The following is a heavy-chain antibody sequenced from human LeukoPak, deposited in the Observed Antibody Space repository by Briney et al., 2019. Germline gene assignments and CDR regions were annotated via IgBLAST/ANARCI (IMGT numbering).Heavy chain of an antibody. CDR3: AREKEDTAMVNPIDY. V-gene: IGHV3-30-3*01. J-gene: IGHJ4*02. CDR2: ISYDGSNK. Sequence: GGSLRLSCAASGFTLSSYAMHWVRQAPGKGLEWVAVISYDGSNKYYADSVKGRFTISRDNSKNTLYLQMNSLRAEDTAVYYCAREKEDTAMVNPIDYWGQGTLVTVSS. D-gene: IGHD5-18*01. CDR1: GFTLSSYA.